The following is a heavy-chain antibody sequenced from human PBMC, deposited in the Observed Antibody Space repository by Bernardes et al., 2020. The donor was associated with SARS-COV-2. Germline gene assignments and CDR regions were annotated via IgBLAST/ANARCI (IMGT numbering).Heavy chain of an antibody. V-gene: IGHV3-23*01. J-gene: IGHJ4*02. D-gene: IGHD6-13*01. CDR3: AKGMVGSSWYGFDY. CDR1: GFTFSSYA. Sequence: VWSLSRSCAASGFTFSSYAMTWVRQAPGKGLEWVSGISGSGGSTYYADSVKGRFTISRDISKNTLYLQLNSLRVDDTAVYYCAKGMVGSSWYGFDYWGQGALVTVSS. CDR2: ISGSGGST.